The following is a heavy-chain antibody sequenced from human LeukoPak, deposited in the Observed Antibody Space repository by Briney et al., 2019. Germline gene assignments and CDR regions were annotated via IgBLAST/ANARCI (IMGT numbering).Heavy chain of an antibody. V-gene: IGHV5-51*01. CDR2: IYPGDSDT. D-gene: IGHD6-19*01. J-gene: IGHJ4*02. CDR1: GYNFTTYW. CDR3: ARRGVSSGWYSDN. Sequence: GESLKISCKGSGYNFTTYWIGWVRQMPGKGLEWMGIIYPGDSDTGYSPSFQGQVTISADKSISTAYLQWSSLKASDTAMYYCARRGVSSGWYSDNWGQGTLVTVSS.